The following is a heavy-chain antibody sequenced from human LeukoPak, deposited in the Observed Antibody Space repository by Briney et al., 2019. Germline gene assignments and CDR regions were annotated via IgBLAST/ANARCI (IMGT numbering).Heavy chain of an antibody. CDR2: ITGSGGST. CDR1: GFTFSNYA. Sequence: GGSLRLSCAASGFTFSNYAMNWVRQAPGKGLEWVSGITGSGGSTCYADSVKGRFTISRDNSKNTLYLRMNSLRAEDTAVYYCAKDAFARIAVADYWGQGTLVTVSS. D-gene: IGHD6-19*01. J-gene: IGHJ4*02. V-gene: IGHV3-23*01. CDR3: AKDAFARIAVADY.